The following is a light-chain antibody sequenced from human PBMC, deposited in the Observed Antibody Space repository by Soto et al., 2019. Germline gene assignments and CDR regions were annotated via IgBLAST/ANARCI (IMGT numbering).Light chain of an antibody. CDR3: ATWDTSLSAGV. J-gene: IGLJ3*02. CDR1: SSNIGINF. Sequence: QSALTQPPSVSAAPGQKVTISCSGSSSNIGINFVSWYQQLPGTAPKLLIYDTNKRPSGLPDRFSGSKSGTSATLDITGLQTGDEADYYCATWDTSLSAGVFGGGTKLTVL. CDR2: DTN. V-gene: IGLV1-51*01.